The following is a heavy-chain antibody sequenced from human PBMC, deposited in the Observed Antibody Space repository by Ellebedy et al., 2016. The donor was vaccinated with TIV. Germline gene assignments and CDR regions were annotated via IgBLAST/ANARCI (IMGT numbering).Heavy chain of an antibody. Sequence: PGGSLRLSCAASGFTFSFYAMHWVRQAPGKGLEYVSAISSNGGSTYYANSVKGRFTISRDNSKNTLYLQMGSLRAEDLAVYYCARDDGSGSYYGYYGMDVWGQGTTVTVSS. CDR1: GFTFSFYA. CDR2: ISSNGGST. D-gene: IGHD3-10*01. V-gene: IGHV3-64*01. J-gene: IGHJ6*02. CDR3: ARDDGSGSYYGYYGMDV.